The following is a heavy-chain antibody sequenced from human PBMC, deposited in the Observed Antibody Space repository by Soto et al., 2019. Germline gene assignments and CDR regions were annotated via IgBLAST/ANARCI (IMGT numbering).Heavy chain of an antibody. CDR3: ARIVVGVTVDL. V-gene: IGHV4-61*01. D-gene: IGHD1-26*01. Sequence: SETLSLACTVSDASVWSDSYFWTWIRQPPGKGLEWIAYISHTGDTNYNPSLKSRVTISIDTSRNQFSLTVTSVTAADTAVYFCARIVVGVTVDLWGQGSLVTVSS. CDR2: ISHTGDT. CDR1: DASVWSDSYF. J-gene: IGHJ4*02.